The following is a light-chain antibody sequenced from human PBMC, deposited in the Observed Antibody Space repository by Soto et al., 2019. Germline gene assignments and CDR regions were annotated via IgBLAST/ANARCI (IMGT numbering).Light chain of an antibody. J-gene: IGKJ4*01. CDR2: GAS. Sequence: EIVLTQSPGTLSLSPGERATLSCRASQSVTSSYLAWYKQKPGQAPRLIIYGASSRATVIPDRFSGSGSGTDFTLTISRLEPEDFAVYYCQQYGSSPLTFGGGTKVNIK. CDR3: QQYGSSPLT. V-gene: IGKV3-20*01. CDR1: QSVTSSY.